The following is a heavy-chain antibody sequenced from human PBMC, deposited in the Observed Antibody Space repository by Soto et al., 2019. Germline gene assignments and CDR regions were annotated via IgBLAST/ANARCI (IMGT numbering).Heavy chain of an antibody. CDR1: GDSISNYY. CDR3: ARQRYDYVWGTYRVYYFDY. D-gene: IGHD3-16*02. Sequence: PSETLSLTCTVSGDSISNYYWSWIRQPPGKGLEWIGCIYSSGSTNSSPSLKSRVTISVDTSKNQFSLKLSSVTAADTAVYYCARQRYDYVWGTYRVYYFDYWGHGTLVTVSS. V-gene: IGHV4-59*08. CDR2: IYSSGST. J-gene: IGHJ4*01.